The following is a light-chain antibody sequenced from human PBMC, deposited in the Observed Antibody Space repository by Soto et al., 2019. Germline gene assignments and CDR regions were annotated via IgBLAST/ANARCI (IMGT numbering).Light chain of an antibody. CDR1: QGISIY. Sequence: DIQMTQSPSSLSASVGDRVTIACRARQGISIYLAWYQQKPGKVPQLLIYDASTLQSGVPSRFSGRGSGTDFTLTISGLQPEDVATYYCQTYNGAPLTFGGGTKVEIK. V-gene: IGKV1-27*01. CDR2: DAS. CDR3: QTYNGAPLT. J-gene: IGKJ4*01.